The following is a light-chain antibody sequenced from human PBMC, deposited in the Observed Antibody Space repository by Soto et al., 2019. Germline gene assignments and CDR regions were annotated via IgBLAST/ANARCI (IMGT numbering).Light chain of an antibody. CDR3: SSYTSSSTDYV. Sequence: QSVLTQPASVSGSPGQSITISCTGTSSDVGGYNYVPWYQQHPGKAPKLMIYDVSNRPSGVSNRFSGSKSGNTASLTISGLQAEDEADYYCSSYTSSSTDYVLGTGTKVTVL. J-gene: IGLJ1*01. CDR2: DVS. CDR1: SSDVGGYNY. V-gene: IGLV2-14*01.